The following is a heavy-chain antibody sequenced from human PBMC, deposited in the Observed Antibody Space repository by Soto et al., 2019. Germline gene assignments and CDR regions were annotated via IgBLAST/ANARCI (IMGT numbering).Heavy chain of an antibody. J-gene: IGHJ6*02. D-gene: IGHD3-10*01. CDR3: ARKGFGALHGLVDV. CDR2: VDYSWCS. CDR1: GGSISSYN. Sequence: QVLLQESGPGLVKPSETLSLSCTVSGGSISSYNWSWIRQTPGKGLEWIGYVDYSWCSNYNPSHKSLFAISLDTSKSQFSLKLTSVTATDTAVYYCARKGFGALHGLVDVGGQWTAVTVS. V-gene: IGHV4-59*08.